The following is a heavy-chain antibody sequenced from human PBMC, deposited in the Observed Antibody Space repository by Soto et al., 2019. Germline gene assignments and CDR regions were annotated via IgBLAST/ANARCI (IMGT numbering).Heavy chain of an antibody. D-gene: IGHD3-10*01. CDR2: IKEDGSEK. V-gene: IGHV3-7*01. Sequence: EVQLVESGGGLVQPGGSLRLSCAGASGFTFRSYWMGWVRQAPGKGLEWVASIKEDGSEKYYVDSVKGRFTISRDNAKNSLYLQMNSLRAEDTAVYYCVRVMTVGRGVMGDYYHYYGLDVW. CDR1: GFTFRSYW. J-gene: IGHJ6*01. CDR3: VRVMTVGRGVMGDYYHYYGLDV.